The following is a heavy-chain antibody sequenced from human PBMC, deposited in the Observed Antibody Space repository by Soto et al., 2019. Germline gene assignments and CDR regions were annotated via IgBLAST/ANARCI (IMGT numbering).Heavy chain of an antibody. CDR3: VLCTTTSCYGKFDY. J-gene: IGHJ4*02. V-gene: IGHV1-58*02. D-gene: IGHD2-2*01. CDR2: IVVGSGNT. CDR1: GFTFSNSA. Sequence: SVKVSCKASGFTFSNSAIQWMRQARGERLEWIGWIVVGSGNTNYAQKIQERVTIIRDMSTSTSYMELSSLTSEDMAVYYCVLCTTTSCYGKFDYWGQGTLVTVSS.